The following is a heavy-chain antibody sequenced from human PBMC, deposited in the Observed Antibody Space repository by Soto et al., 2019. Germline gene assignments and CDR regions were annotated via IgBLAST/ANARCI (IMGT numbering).Heavy chain of an antibody. Sequence: GGSLRLSCAASGFTFSSYGMHWVRQAPGKGLEWVAVISYDGSNKYYADSVKGRFTISRDNSKNTLYLQMNSLRAEDTAVYYCAKHDSSDIYYGMDVWGQGTTVTVSS. CDR3: AKHDSSDIYYGMDV. CDR2: ISYDGSNK. D-gene: IGHD5-18*01. V-gene: IGHV3-30*18. J-gene: IGHJ6*02. CDR1: GFTFSSYG.